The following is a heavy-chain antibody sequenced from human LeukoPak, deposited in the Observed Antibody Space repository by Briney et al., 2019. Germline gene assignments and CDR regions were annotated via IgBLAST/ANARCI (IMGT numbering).Heavy chain of an antibody. CDR2: IKQDGSEK. D-gene: IGHD5-18*01. V-gene: IGHV3-7*01. CDR3: ATHRGYSYGTAEDFDY. Sequence: GGSLRLSCAASRFTFSHYWMSWVRQAPGKGLEWVANIKQDGSEKYYVDSVKGRFTISRDNAKNSLYLQMNSLRAEDTALYYCATHRGYSYGTAEDFDYWGQGTLVTVSS. J-gene: IGHJ4*02. CDR1: RFTFSHYW.